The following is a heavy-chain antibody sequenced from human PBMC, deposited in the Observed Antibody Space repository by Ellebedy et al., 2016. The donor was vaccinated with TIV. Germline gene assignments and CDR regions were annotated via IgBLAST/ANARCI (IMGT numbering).Heavy chain of an antibody. CDR3: ARGDGYPTYWYFDL. J-gene: IGHJ2*01. CDR1: ADRFSNYA. D-gene: IGHD5-24*01. Sequence: ASVKVSCXAYADRFSNYALSWVRQAPGQGLEWMGGIDPIFGSANYAQNFQGRVTITADDSATTSTVYMELSRLKSEDTAMYYCARGDGYPTYWYFDLWGPGTLVTVSS. V-gene: IGHV1-69*13. CDR2: IDPIFGSA.